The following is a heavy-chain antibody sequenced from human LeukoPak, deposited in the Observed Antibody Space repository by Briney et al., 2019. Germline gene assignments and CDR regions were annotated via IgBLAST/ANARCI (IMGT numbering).Heavy chain of an antibody. V-gene: IGHV3-9*03. D-gene: IGHD5-24*01. CDR1: GFTFDDYA. CDR2: ISWNSGSI. CDR3: AKDMGDGYSTLGFDI. J-gene: IGHJ3*02. Sequence: PGGSLRLSCAASGFTFDDYAMHWVRQAPGKGLEWVSGISWNSGSIGYADSVKGRFTISRDNAKNSLYLQMNSLRAEDMALYYCAKDMGDGYSTLGFDIWGQGTMVTVSS.